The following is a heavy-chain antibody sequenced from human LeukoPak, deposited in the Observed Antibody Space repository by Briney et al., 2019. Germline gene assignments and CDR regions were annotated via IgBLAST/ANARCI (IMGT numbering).Heavy chain of an antibody. CDR1: GLTFSSHE. Sequence: GGSLRLSCAASGLTFSSHEMNWVRQAPGKGLEWVSSISSSSSYIYYADSVKGRFTISRDNAKNSLYLQMNSLRAEDTAVYYCARGVRYGIGAHYYYYMDVWGKGTTVTVSS. D-gene: IGHD2-15*01. CDR3: ARGVRYGIGAHYYYYMDV. J-gene: IGHJ6*03. V-gene: IGHV3-21*01. CDR2: ISSSSSYI.